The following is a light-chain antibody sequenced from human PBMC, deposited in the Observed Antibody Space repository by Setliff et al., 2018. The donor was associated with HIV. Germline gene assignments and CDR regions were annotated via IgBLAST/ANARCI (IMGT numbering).Light chain of an antibody. CDR3: CSYAGSYSFV. CDR2: HVN. CDR1: SSDVGNYDY. Sequence: QSALTQPRSVSGSCGQSVTFSCTGASSDVGNYDYVSWYRQHPGKAPKLMIYHVNKRPSGVPARFSGFKSGNTASLTISGLQPEDEADYYCCSYAGSYSFVFGTGTKVTVL. J-gene: IGLJ1*01. V-gene: IGLV2-11*01.